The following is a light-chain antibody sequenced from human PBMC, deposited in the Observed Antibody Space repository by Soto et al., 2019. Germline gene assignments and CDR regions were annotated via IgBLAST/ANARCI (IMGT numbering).Light chain of an antibody. Sequence: EILMTQSPATLSVSPGESATLSCSASHRVSSYLAWYQQKPGQAPRLLIYDASNRATGIPARFSGSGSVTDFTLTISSLEPEDFAVYYCQQRSNWATFGPGTKVDIK. V-gene: IGKV3-11*01. CDR3: QQRSNWAT. J-gene: IGKJ3*01. CDR2: DAS. CDR1: HRVSSY.